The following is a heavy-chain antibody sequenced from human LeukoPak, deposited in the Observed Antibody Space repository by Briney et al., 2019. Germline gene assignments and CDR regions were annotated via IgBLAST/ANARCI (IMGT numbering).Heavy chain of an antibody. J-gene: IGHJ4*02. CDR2: MNPNSGNT. CDR3: ARGAPGSYCSGGSCPYFDF. Sequence: ASVKVSCKASGYTFTSYDINWVRQATGQGLEWMGWMNPNSGNTGYAQKFQGRVTMTSNTSISTAYMEVNSLKSEDTAVYYCARGAPGSYCSGGSCPYFDFWGQGTLATVSS. D-gene: IGHD2-15*01. CDR1: GYTFTSYD. V-gene: IGHV1-8*01.